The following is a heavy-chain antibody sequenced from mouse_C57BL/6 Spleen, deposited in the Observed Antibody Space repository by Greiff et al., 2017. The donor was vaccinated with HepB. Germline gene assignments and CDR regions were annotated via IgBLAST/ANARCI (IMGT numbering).Heavy chain of an antibody. CDR3: TSLITTVDWYFDV. CDR2: IRNKANNHAT. V-gene: IGHV6-6*01. CDR1: GFTFSDAW. J-gene: IGHJ1*03. Sequence: EVKVEESGGGLVQPGGSMKLSCAASGFTFSDAWMDWVRQSPEKGLEWVAEIRNKANNHATYYAESVKGRFTISRDDSKSSVYLQMNSLRAEDTGIYYCTSLITTVDWYFDVWGTGTTVTVSS. D-gene: IGHD1-1*01.